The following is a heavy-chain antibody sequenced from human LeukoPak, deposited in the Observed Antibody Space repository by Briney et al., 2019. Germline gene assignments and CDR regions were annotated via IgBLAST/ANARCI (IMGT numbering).Heavy chain of an antibody. CDR1: GGSISSMGYF. CDR3: ARLTSGWPKFFEY. CDR2: IYYSGNT. V-gene: IGHV4-39*01. Sequence: SETLSLTCNVSGGSISSMGYFWGWIRQPPGKGLEWIGNIYYSGNTYYNSSLEGRVTISVDTSKDQFSLRLKSVTAADTAVYYCARLTSGWPKFFEYWGQGTLVTVSS. J-gene: IGHJ4*02. D-gene: IGHD2-15*01.